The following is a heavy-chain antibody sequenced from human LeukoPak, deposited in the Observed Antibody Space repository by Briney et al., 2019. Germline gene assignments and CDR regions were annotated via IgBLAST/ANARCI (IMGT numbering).Heavy chain of an antibody. CDR1: GYRFTNYW. D-gene: IGHD7-27*01. V-gene: IGHV5-51*01. J-gene: IGHJ5*02. Sequence: GESLKISCQGSGYRFTNYWIAWVRQMPGKGMEWMGIIDPGDSDARYSPSFEGQVTISADNSINTVYLQWSSLKASDSAMFYCARAVETALGWFDPWGQGTLVTVSS. CDR3: ARAVETALGWFDP. CDR2: IDPGDSDA.